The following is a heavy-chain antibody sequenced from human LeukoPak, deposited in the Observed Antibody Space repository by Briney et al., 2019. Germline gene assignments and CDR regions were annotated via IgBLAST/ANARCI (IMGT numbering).Heavy chain of an antibody. CDR1: GGTFSSYA. D-gene: IGHD4-17*01. V-gene: IGHV1-69*13. J-gene: IGHJ5*02. CDR2: IIPIFGTA. CDR3: ARPYGEEFLDP. Sequence: ASVKVSCKASGGTFSSYAISWVRQAPGRGLEWMGGIIPIFGTANYAQKFQGRVTITADESTSTAYMELSSLRSEDTAVYYCARPYGEEFLDPWGQGTLVTVSS.